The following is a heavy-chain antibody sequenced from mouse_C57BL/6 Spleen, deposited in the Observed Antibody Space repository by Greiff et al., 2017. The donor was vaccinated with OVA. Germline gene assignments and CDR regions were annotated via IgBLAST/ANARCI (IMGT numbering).Heavy chain of an antibody. J-gene: IGHJ3*01. CDR2: IDPSDSYT. CDR3: ARPNNSAWFAY. CDR1: GYTFTSYW. D-gene: IGHD1-3*01. Sequence: VQLQQPGAELVMPGASVKLSCKASGYTFTSYWMHWVKQRPGQGLEWIGEIDPSDSYTNYNQKFKGKSTLTVDKSSSTAYMQLSSLTSEDSAVYYCARPNNSAWFAYWGQGTLVTVSA. V-gene: IGHV1-69*01.